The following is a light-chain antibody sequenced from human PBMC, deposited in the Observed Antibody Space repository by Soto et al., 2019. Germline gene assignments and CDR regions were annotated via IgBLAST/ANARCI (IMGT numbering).Light chain of an antibody. CDR1: QSVSSSY. V-gene: IGKV3-20*01. J-gene: IGKJ4*01. CDR3: QQYSKWPLT. CDR2: GAS. Sequence: EIVLTQSPGTLSLSPGERATLSCRASQSVSSSYLAWYQQKPGQAPRLLIYGASSRATGIPDRFSGSGSGTDFTLTISSLQSEDFAVYYCQQYSKWPLTFGGGTKVDI.